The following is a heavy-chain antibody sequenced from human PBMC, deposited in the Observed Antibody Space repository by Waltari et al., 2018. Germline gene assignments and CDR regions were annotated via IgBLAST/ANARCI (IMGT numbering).Heavy chain of an antibody. CDR3: ATRRLNYYDSSGHFDY. D-gene: IGHD3-22*01. V-gene: IGHV1-24*01. J-gene: IGHJ4*02. Sequence: QVQLVQSGAEVKKPGASVKVSCKVSGYPLTDLSIHWVRQAPGKGLEWMGGFDPEDGETIYAQKFQGRVTMTEDTSTDTAYMELSSLRSEDTAVYYCATRRLNYYDSSGHFDYWGQGTLVTVSS. CDR1: GYPLTDLS. CDR2: FDPEDGET.